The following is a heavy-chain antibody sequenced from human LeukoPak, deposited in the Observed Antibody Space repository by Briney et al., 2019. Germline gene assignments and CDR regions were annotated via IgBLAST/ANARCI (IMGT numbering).Heavy chain of an antibody. CDR3: ARDRLLLWFGELPNYYYYGMDV. V-gene: IGHV3-48*03. CDR1: GFTFSSYE. D-gene: IGHD3-10*01. J-gene: IGHJ6*04. Sequence: PGGSLRLSCAASGFTFSSYEMNWVRQAPGKGLEWVSYISSSGSTIYYADSVKGRFTISRDNAKNSLYLQMNSLRAEDTAVYYCARDRLLLWFGELPNYYYYGMDVWGKGTTVTVSS. CDR2: ISSSGSTI.